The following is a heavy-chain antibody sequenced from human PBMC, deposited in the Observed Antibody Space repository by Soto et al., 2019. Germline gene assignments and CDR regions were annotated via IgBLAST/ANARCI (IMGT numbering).Heavy chain of an antibody. J-gene: IGHJ6*02. Sequence: QVQLQESGPGLVKPSQTLSLTCTVSGGSISSGGYHWSWIRQHPGKGLEWIGYIYYSGSTYYNPSLKSRVTISVDTSKNQFSLKLSSVTAADTAVYYCARFFREDGMDVWGQGTTVTVSS. D-gene: IGHD3-10*01. V-gene: IGHV4-31*03. CDR3: ARFFREDGMDV. CDR2: IYYSGST. CDR1: GGSISSGGYH.